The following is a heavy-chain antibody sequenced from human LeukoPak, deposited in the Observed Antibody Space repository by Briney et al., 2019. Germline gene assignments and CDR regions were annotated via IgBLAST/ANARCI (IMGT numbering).Heavy chain of an antibody. J-gene: IGHJ6*03. D-gene: IGHD6-6*01. V-gene: IGHV3-21*01. Sequence: PGGSLRLSCAASGFTFSSYSMKWVRQAPGKGLEWVSSISSSSSYIYYADSVKGRFTISRDNAKNSLYLQMNSLRAEDTAVYYCARALASIAARRVGDYYYYMDVWGKGTTVTVSS. CDR3: ARALASIAARRVGDYYYYMDV. CDR2: ISSSSSYI. CDR1: GFTFSSYS.